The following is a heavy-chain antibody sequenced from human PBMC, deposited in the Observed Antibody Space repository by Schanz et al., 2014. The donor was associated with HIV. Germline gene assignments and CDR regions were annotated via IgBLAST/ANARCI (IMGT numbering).Heavy chain of an antibody. Sequence: EVQMVESGGGLVKAGGFLRLSCAASGFTFSTYNMNWVRQAPGKGLEWVSSISSSSSYIYYADSVKGRFTISRDNANNSLYLQMNSLRAEDTAVYYCARSLSGDYVVSFDYWGQGTLVTVSS. J-gene: IGHJ4*02. CDR3: ARSLSGDYVVSFDY. CDR1: GFTFSTYN. V-gene: IGHV3-21*01. D-gene: IGHD4-17*01. CDR2: ISSSSSYI.